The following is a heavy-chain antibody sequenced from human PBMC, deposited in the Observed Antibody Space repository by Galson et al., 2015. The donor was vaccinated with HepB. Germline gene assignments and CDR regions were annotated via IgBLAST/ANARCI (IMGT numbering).Heavy chain of an antibody. CDR3: TFFGGAFDI. J-gene: IGHJ3*02. CDR2: IKSKADGGTT. D-gene: IGHD3-10*01. CDR1: GFVFTKAG. Sequence: SLRLSCAASGFVFTKAGMSWVRQAPGKGLEWVGRIKSKADGGTTDYAAPVQGRFTISRDDSKNTLYLQMNDLKTEDTAVYYCTFFGGAFDIWGQGTKVTVS. V-gene: IGHV3-15*01.